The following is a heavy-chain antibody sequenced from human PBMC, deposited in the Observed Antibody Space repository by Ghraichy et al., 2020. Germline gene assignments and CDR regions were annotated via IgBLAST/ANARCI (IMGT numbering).Heavy chain of an antibody. J-gene: IGHJ4*02. CDR3: AKASKYSTGQYFDF. Sequence: GGSLRLSCAASGFTFNAYAMHWVRQAPDKGLEWVAFIRYYGSNRYYADSVKGRFTVSRDNSENTLFLQMDSLTAEDTAVYYCAKASKYSTGQYFDFWGQGTLVTVSS. CDR2: IRYYGSNR. V-gene: IGHV3-30*02. D-gene: IGHD2-8*02. CDR1: GFTFNAYA.